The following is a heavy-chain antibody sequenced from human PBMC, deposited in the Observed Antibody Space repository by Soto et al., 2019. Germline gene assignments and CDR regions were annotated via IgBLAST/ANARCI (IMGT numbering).Heavy chain of an antibody. CDR1: GFTFGDYA. J-gene: IGHJ6*02. D-gene: IGHD2-2*01. V-gene: IGHV3-49*03. Sequence: PGRSLRLSCTASGFTFGDYAMSWIRQAPGKGLEWVGFIRSKVYGGTTEYAASVKGRFTISRDDSKSIAYLQMNSLKTEDTAVYYCTRPYCSSTSCYSYYFYGMDVWGQGTTVTVSS. CDR3: TRPYCSSTSCYSYYFYGMDV. CDR2: IRSKVYGGTT.